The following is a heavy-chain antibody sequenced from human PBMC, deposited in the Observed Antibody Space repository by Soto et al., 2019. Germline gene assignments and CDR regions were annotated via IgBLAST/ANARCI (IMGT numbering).Heavy chain of an antibody. V-gene: IGHV3-23*01. Sequence: AXGSRWLACDAYGFTLMNYALTWVRQAPGKGLEWVSLISANDVGTYYAESVKTRFTISTDQSRNTVYLQMDSLRADDTAIYYCAKAKNDYNWDNRPPFDYWGQGTLVTVSS. CDR1: GFTLMNYA. J-gene: IGHJ4*02. D-gene: IGHD1-20*01. CDR2: ISANDVGT. CDR3: AKAKNDYNWDNRPPFDY.